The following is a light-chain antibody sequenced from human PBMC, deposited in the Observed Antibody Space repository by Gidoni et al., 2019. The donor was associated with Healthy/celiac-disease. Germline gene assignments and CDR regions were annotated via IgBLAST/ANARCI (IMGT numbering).Light chain of an antibody. V-gene: IGKV3-20*01. CDR1: QSVSRSY. CDR3: QQYGSSPVT. Sequence: IVLTQSPGTLSLSPGERATLSWRASQSVSRSYLAWYQQKPGQAPRLLIYGASSRATGIPDRFSGSGSGTDFTLTISRLEPEDFAVYYCQQYGSSPVTFGQGTKVEIK. CDR2: GAS. J-gene: IGKJ1*01.